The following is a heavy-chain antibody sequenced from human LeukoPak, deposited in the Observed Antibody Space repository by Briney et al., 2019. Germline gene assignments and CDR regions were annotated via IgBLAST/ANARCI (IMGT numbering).Heavy chain of an antibody. D-gene: IGHD6-19*01. CDR2: IYWNDDK. CDR3: AHTLHAPYSSGCHFDY. J-gene: IGHJ4*02. V-gene: IGHV2-5*01. Sequence: SGPTLVKPTQTLTLTRTFSGFSLSTSGVGVGWIRQPPGKALEWLALIYWNDDKRYSPSLKSRLTITKDTSKNQVVLTMTNMDPVDTATYYCAHTLHAPYSSGCHFDYWGQGTLVTVSS. CDR1: GFSLSTSGVG.